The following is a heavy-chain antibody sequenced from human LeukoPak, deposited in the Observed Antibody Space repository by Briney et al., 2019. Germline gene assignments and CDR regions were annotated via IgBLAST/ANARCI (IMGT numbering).Heavy chain of an antibody. V-gene: IGHV4-31*03. CDR3: ARTPLYYDILTGYYGSTNYFDY. D-gene: IGHD3-9*01. CDR2: VYYSGST. Sequence: SETLSLTCTVSGGSISSGGYYWSWIRQHPGKGLEWIGYVYYSGSTYYNPSLKSRVTISVDTSKNQFSLKLSSVTAADTAVYYCARTPLYYDILTGYYGSTNYFDYWGQGTLVTVSS. J-gene: IGHJ4*02. CDR1: GGSISSGGYY.